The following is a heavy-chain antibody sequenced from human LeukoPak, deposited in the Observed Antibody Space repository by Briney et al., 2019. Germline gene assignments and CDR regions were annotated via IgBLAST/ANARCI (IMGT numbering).Heavy chain of an antibody. D-gene: IGHD3-16*01. V-gene: IGHV3-7*01. Sequence: PGGSLRLSCAASGFTFSFHWMNWVRQAPGKGLEWEANIHHDGSEEYYADSVKGRFTISRDNAKKSLYLQMNSLRAEDTAVYYCARDGGIRGRLAYFDYWGQGNLVTVSS. J-gene: IGHJ4*02. CDR2: IHHDGSEE. CDR1: GFTFSFHW. CDR3: ARDGGIRGRLAYFDY.